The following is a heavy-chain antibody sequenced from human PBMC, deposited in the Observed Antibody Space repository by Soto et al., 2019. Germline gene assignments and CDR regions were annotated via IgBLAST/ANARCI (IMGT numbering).Heavy chain of an antibody. V-gene: IGHV1-3*01. Sequence: ASLKVSCKASGYTFNSYAMHWVRQAPGQRLEWMGWINAGNGNTKYSQKFQGRVTITRDTSASTAYMELSSLRSEDTAVYYCARGPTTVTTLHWFDPWGQGTLVTVSS. CDR1: GYTFNSYA. CDR3: ARGPTTVTTLHWFDP. D-gene: IGHD4-17*01. CDR2: INAGNGNT. J-gene: IGHJ5*02.